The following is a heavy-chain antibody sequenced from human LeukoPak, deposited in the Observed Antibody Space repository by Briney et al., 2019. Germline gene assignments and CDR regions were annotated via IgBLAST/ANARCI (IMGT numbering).Heavy chain of an antibody. J-gene: IGHJ4*02. Sequence: GGSLRLSCAASGFTFNNNGMHWVRQAPGRGLEWVAFIRYDGIYKYYADSVKGRFTIFRDKSKTTLFLQMDSLRAEDTAVYYCARAKYDLIYYFDYWGQGTLVTVSS. D-gene: IGHD2-8*01. CDR3: ARAKYDLIYYFDY. CDR2: IRYDGIYK. V-gene: IGHV3-30*02. CDR1: GFTFNNNG.